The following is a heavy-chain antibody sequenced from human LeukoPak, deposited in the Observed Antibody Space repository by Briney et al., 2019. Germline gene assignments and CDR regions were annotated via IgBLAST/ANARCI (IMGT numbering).Heavy chain of an antibody. CDR2: ISGSGGST. Sequence: PGGSVRLSCAASGFTFSSFGMTWVREAPGKGLEWVSGISGSGGSTYYADSVKGRFTISRDSSKDTVYLQMNSLRAEDAALYYCAKGGSGYYLDHWGQGTLVTVSS. J-gene: IGHJ4*02. CDR1: GFTFSSFG. D-gene: IGHD5-12*01. CDR3: AKGGSGYYLDH. V-gene: IGHV3-23*01.